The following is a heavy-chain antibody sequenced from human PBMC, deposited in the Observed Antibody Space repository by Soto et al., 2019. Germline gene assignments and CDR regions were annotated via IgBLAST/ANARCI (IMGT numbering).Heavy chain of an antibody. CDR3: ARLHAQLWFFDY. J-gene: IGHJ4*02. Sequence: PSETLSLTCTVSGGSISSSSYYWGWIRQPPGKGLEWIGSIYYSGSTYYNPSLKSRVTISVDTSKNQFSLKLSSVTAADTAVYYCARLHAQLWFFDYWGQGTLVTVSS. CDR2: IYYSGST. V-gene: IGHV4-39*01. CDR1: GGSISSSSYY. D-gene: IGHD5-18*01.